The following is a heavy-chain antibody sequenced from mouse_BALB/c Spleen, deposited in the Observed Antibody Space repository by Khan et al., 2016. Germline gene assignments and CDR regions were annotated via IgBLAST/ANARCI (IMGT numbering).Heavy chain of an antibody. J-gene: IGHJ2*01. CDR1: GYTFTDYE. V-gene: IGHV1-15*01. CDR3: AKGLRRGYYFDS. D-gene: IGHD2-4*01. Sequence: QVQLQQPGAELVRPGASVKLSCKALGYTFTDYEMHWVKQTPVHGLEWIGAIHPGGGGSAYNQKFKVRATLTADKSSSTAYMELSSLTSEDSAVXYCAKGLRRGYYFDSWGQGTTLTVSS. CDR2: IHPGGGGS.